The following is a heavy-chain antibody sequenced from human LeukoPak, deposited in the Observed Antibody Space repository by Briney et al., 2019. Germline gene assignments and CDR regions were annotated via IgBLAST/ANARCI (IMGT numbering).Heavy chain of an antibody. CDR1: GDSITSGGYY. J-gene: IGHJ5*02. CDR3: ARGTPFDP. CDR2: IYYSGTT. Sequence: SETLSLTCTVSGDSITSGGYYWTWIRQYPGKGLEWIGYIYYSGTTHYNPSLKSRVIMSVDTSKNQFSLKVTSVIAADTAVYYCARGTPFDPWGQGTLVTVSS. D-gene: IGHD1-14*01. V-gene: IGHV4-31*03.